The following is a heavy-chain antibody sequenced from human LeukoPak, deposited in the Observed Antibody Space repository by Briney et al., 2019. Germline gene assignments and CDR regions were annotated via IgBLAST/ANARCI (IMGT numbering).Heavy chain of an antibody. Sequence: GGSLRLSCAASGFTLSDYYMSWIRQAPGKGLEWVSYISSSGSTIYYADSVKGRFTISRDNAKNSLYLQMNSLRAEDTAVYYCARVERSSRFFDYWGQGTLVTVSS. J-gene: IGHJ4*02. CDR1: GFTLSDYY. CDR3: ARVERSSRFFDY. V-gene: IGHV3-11*01. CDR2: ISSSGSTI. D-gene: IGHD6-13*01.